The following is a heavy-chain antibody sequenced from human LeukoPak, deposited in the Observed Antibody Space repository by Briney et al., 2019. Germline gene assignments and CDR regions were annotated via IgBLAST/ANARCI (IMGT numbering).Heavy chain of an antibody. J-gene: IGHJ4*02. CDR2: ISGSGGST. V-gene: IGHV3-23*01. Sequence: PGGSLRLSCAASGLTFTIYAMSWVRQAPGKGLEWVSAISGSGGSTYYADSVKGRFTISRDNAKNSLYLHMNSLRAEDTAVYYCARGGDWANDYWGQGTLVTVSS. CDR1: GLTFTIYA. CDR3: ARGGDWANDY. D-gene: IGHD3-9*01.